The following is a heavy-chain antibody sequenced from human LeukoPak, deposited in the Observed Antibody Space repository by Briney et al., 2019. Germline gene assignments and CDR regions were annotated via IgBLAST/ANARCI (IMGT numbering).Heavy chain of an antibody. D-gene: IGHD3-3*01. CDR2: ISSSGSTI. CDR3: AGTILGNYYYYMDV. J-gene: IGHJ6*03. CDR1: GFTFSDYY. Sequence: PGGSLRLSCAASGFTFSDYYMSWIRQAPGKGLEWVSYISSSGSTIYYADSVKGRFTISRDNAKNSLYLQMNSLRAEDTAVYYCAGTILGNYYYYMDVWGKGTTVTVSS. V-gene: IGHV3-11*04.